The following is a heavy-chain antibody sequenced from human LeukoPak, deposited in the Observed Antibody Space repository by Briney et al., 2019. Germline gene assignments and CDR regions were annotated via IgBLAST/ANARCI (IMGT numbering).Heavy chain of an antibody. Sequence: GASVKVSCKASGYTLTSYDINWVRQATGQGLEWMGWMNPNSGNTGYAQKFQGRVTMTRNTSISTAYMELSSLRSEDTAVYYCARPSMPYYNFWIVYYNFDPGGQGPLATVS. D-gene: IGHD3-3*01. J-gene: IGHJ5*02. CDR2: MNPNSGNT. V-gene: IGHV1-8*01. CDR3: ARPSMPYYNFWIVYYNFDP. CDR1: GYTLTSYD.